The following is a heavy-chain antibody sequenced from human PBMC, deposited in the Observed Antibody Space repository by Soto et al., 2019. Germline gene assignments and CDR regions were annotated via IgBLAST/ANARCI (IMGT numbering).Heavy chain of an antibody. Sequence: EVQLVESGGGLVKPGGSLRLSCAASGFTFSSYSMNWVRQAPGKGLEWVSSISSSSSYIYYADSVKGRFTISRDNAKNSLYLQMNSLRAEDTAVYYCARGSYCSGGSCYFDYWGQGTLVTVS. CDR1: GFTFSSYS. J-gene: IGHJ4*02. D-gene: IGHD2-15*01. CDR2: ISSSSSYI. V-gene: IGHV3-21*01. CDR3: ARGSYCSGGSCYFDY.